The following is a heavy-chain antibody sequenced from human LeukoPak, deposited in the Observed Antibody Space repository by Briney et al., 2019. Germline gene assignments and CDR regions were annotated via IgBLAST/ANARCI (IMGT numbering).Heavy chain of an antibody. CDR2: FYHSGGT. D-gene: IGHD1-1*01. V-gene: IGHV4-59*02. Sequence: SETLSLTCTVFGGSVSSYYWNWIRQPPGKGLEWIGFFYHSGGTHYNPSLTSRVTISLDTSKNQLSLNLNSVTAADTAVYYCARGFSSGWNGRVSFDPWGQGTLVTVSS. J-gene: IGHJ5*02. CDR1: GGSVSSYY. CDR3: ARGFSSGWNGRVSFDP.